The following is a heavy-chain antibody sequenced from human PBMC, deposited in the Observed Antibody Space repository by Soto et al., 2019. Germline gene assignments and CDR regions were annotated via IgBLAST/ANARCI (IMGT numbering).Heavy chain of an antibody. CDR2: IYPADSDI. CDR3: ATSRFPTPSFGMDV. CDR1: GYSFSSYW. Sequence: PGESLKISCKASGYSFSSYWIAWVRQMPGKGLEWMGIIYPADSDIRYSESSEGHVTISVDKSISTAYLQWSSLKASDTAIYYCATSRFPTPSFGMDVWGQGTTVTVSS. J-gene: IGHJ6*02. V-gene: IGHV5-51*01. D-gene: IGHD2-2*01.